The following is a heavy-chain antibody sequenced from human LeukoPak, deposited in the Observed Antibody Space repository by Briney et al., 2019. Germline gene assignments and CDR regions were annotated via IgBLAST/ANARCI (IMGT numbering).Heavy chain of an antibody. Sequence: PSETLSLTCAVYGGSFSGYYWSWIRQPPGKGLEWIGEINHSGSTNYNPSLKSRVTISVDTSKNQFSLKLSSVTAADTAVYYCARGCTSSSSRPGYWGQGTLVTVSS. V-gene: IGHV4-34*01. CDR2: INHSGST. CDR3: ARGCTSSSSRPGY. J-gene: IGHJ4*02. CDR1: GGSFSGYY. D-gene: IGHD2-2*01.